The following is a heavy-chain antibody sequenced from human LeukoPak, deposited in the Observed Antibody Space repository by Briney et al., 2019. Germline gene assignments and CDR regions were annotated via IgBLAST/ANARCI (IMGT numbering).Heavy chain of an antibody. CDR2: IYYSGST. D-gene: IGHD6-13*01. Sequence: SGTLSLTCTVSGGSISSYYWSWIRQPPGKGLEWIGYIYYSGSTNYNPSLKSRVTISVDTSKNQFSLKLSSVTAADTAVYYCARGVYIAAAQYAYWGQGTLVTVSS. CDR3: ARGVYIAAAQYAY. CDR1: GGSISSYY. J-gene: IGHJ4*02. V-gene: IGHV4-59*08.